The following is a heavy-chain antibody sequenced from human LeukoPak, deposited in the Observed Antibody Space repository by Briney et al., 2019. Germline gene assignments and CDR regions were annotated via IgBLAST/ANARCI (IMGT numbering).Heavy chain of an antibody. CDR3: AREGRGAYSSSWYWFDP. J-gene: IGHJ5*02. CDR2: IYYSGST. D-gene: IGHD6-13*01. CDR1: GGSISSYY. Sequence: SETLSLTCTVSGGSISSYYWSWIRQPPGKGLEWIGYIYYSGSTNYNPSLKSRVTISVDTSKNQFSLKLSSVTAADTAVYYCAREGRGAYSSSWYWFDPWGQGTLVTVSS. V-gene: IGHV4-59*01.